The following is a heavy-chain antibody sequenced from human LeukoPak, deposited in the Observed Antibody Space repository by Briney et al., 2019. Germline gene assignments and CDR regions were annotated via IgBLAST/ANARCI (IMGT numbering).Heavy chain of an antibody. V-gene: IGHV3-23*01. J-gene: IGHJ4*02. CDR1: GFTFSSYA. D-gene: IGHD3-3*01. Sequence: GGSLRLSCAASGFTFSSYAMSWVRQAPGKGLEWVSAISGSGGSTYYADSVKGRFTISRDNSKNTLYLQMNSLRAEDTAVYYCAKVHYDFWSGPPSFYFDYWGQGTLVTVSS. CDR3: AKVHYDFWSGPPSFYFDY. CDR2: ISGSGGST.